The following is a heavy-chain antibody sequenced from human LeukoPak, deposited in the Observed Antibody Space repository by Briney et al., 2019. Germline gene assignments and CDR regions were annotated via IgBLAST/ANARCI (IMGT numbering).Heavy chain of an antibody. Sequence: GGSLRLSCAASGFSFSSYWMTWVRQAPGKGLEWVANIKDDGSEKYYVAAVRGRFTISRDNARKSVSLQMNRLRVEDTAVYYCAGGQVVIDSADYYYGMDVWGQGTTVTVSS. CDR1: GFSFSSYW. J-gene: IGHJ6*02. D-gene: IGHD3-22*01. V-gene: IGHV3-7*04. CDR2: IKDDGSEK. CDR3: AGGQVVIDSADYYYGMDV.